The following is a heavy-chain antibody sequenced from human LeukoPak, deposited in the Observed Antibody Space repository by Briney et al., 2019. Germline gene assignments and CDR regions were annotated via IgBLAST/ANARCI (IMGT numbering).Heavy chain of an antibody. D-gene: IGHD2-2*02. CDR3: ARSILPAAIPLYYYYYGMDV. Sequence: GGSLRLSCAASGFTFSSYWMSWVRQAPGKGLEWVANIKQDGSEKYYVDSVKGRFTISRDNAKNPLYLQMNSLRAEDTAVYYCARSILPAAIPLYYYYYGMDVWGQGTTVTVSS. J-gene: IGHJ6*02. CDR1: GFTFSSYW. V-gene: IGHV3-7*01. CDR2: IKQDGSEK.